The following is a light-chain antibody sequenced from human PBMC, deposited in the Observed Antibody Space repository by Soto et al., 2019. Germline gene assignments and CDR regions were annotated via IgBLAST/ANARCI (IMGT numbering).Light chain of an antibody. Sequence: QSALTQPPSASGSPGQSVTISCTGTSSDVGGYNYVSWYQQYPGRAPKLMIYEVTKRPSGVPDRFSGSKSGNTASLTVSGVKAEDEADYYCSSYAASNNFYFVFGGGTKVTVL. CDR2: EVT. J-gene: IGLJ3*02. CDR1: SSDVGGYNY. CDR3: SSYAASNNFYFV. V-gene: IGLV2-8*01.